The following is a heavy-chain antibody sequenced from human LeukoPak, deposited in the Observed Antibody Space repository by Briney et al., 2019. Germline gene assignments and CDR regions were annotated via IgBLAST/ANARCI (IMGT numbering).Heavy chain of an antibody. D-gene: IGHD5-18*01. CDR3: AKNTGQTSEYSYGYHS. CDR2: ISGNGGST. Sequence: GGSLRLSCAASGFTFSIYALDWVRQTPGKGLEWVSTISGNGGSTYYADSVKGRFTISRDNSRNTLDLQMNSLRAEGTAVYFCAKNTGQTSEYSYGYHSWGQGTLVIVSS. J-gene: IGHJ4*02. CDR1: GFTFSIYA. V-gene: IGHV3-23*01.